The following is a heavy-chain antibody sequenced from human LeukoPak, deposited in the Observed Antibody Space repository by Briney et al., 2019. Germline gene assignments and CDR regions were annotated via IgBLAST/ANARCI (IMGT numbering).Heavy chain of an antibody. D-gene: IGHD6-13*01. J-gene: IGHJ4*02. CDR3: ARDIGSSAGFDY. Sequence: GGSLRLSCAASGFTVSTNYMSWVRQAPGKGLEWVSVIYSDGSTYYADSVKGRFSISRDNSKNTVYLHMNRLRDEDTAVYYCARDIGSSAGFDYGGQGTLVTVSS. V-gene: IGHV3-66*01. CDR1: GFTVSTNY. CDR2: IYSDGST.